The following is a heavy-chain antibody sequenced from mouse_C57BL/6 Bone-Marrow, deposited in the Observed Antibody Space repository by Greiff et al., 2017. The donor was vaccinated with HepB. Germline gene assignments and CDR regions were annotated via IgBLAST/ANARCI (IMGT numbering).Heavy chain of an antibody. J-gene: IGHJ3*01. D-gene: IGHD1-1*01. Sequence: EVKLMDSGGGLVQPGASLRLSCAASGFTFNDYQMSWVRQAPGKAPEWLALIRNKANGYTTEYTASVKGRFTISSDNSQNILYLQMNTLRAEDSATYYCVKAVSSGSSYTWFAYWGQGTLVTVSA. CDR3: VKAVSSGSSYTWFAY. CDR1: GFTFNDYQ. CDR2: IRNKANGYTT. V-gene: IGHV7-4*01.